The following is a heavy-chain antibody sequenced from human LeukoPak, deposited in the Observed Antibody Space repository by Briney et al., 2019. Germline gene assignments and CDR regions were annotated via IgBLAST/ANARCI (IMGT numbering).Heavy chain of an antibody. Sequence: GGSLRLSCAASGFTFSSSAMSWVRQAPGKGLEWVSAISGSGGSPYYADSVKGRFTISRDNTKNSLYLQMNSLRAEDTAVYYCAKDGGSDPDSFDIWGQGTMVTVSS. CDR1: GFTFSSSA. J-gene: IGHJ3*02. CDR3: AKDGGSDPDSFDI. V-gene: IGHV3-23*01. D-gene: IGHD2-15*01. CDR2: ISGSGGSP.